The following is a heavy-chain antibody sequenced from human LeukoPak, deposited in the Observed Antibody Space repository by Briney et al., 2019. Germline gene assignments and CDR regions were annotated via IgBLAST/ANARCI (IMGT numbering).Heavy chain of an antibody. CDR2: ISGSGGST. CDR3: ARIFSSSPARDY. Sequence: GGSLRLSCAASGFTISSYAMSWVRQAPGKGLEWVSAISGSGGSTYYADSVKGRFTISRDNSKNTLYLQMNSLRAEDTAVYYCARIFSSSPARDYWGQGTLVTVSS. D-gene: IGHD6-13*01. J-gene: IGHJ4*02. CDR1: GFTISSYA. V-gene: IGHV3-23*01.